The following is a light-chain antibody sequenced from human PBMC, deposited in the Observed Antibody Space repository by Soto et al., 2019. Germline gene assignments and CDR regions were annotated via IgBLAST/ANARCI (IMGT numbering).Light chain of an antibody. J-gene: IGKJ1*01. Sequence: EIVMTQSPATLSVSPGERATLSCRASQSVSSNLAWYQQKPGQAPRLLIYGASTRATGIPTRFSGSGPGTEFTRTISRRQSEDFAVYYCQQYNNWPPWTFGQGTKVETK. CDR2: GAS. CDR3: QQYNNWPPWT. CDR1: QSVSSN. V-gene: IGKV3-15*01.